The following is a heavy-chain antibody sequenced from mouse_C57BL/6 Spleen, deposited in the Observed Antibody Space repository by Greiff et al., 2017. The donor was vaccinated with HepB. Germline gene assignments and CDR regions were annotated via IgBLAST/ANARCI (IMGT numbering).Heavy chain of an antibody. CDR2: ISSGGDYI. CDR3: TRDTTTVVFDY. J-gene: IGHJ2*01. Sequence: EVKLVESGEGLVKPGGSLKLSCAASGFTFSSYAMSWVRQTPEKRLEWVAYISSGGDYIYYADTVKGRFTISRDNARNTLYLQMSSLKSEDTAMYYCTRDTTTVVFDYWGQGTTLTVSS. V-gene: IGHV5-9-1*02. D-gene: IGHD1-1*01. CDR1: GFTFSSYA.